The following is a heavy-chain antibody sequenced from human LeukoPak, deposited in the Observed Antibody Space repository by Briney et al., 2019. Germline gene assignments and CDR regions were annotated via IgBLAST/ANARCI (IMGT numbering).Heavy chain of an antibody. CDR2: ISGSGGST. J-gene: IGHJ4*02. CDR1: GFTFSSYA. D-gene: IGHD3-3*01. CDR3: AKKMSGYYSFDY. Sequence: PGGSLRLSCAASGFTFSSYAMSWVRQAPGKGLEWVSVISGSGGSTYYADSVKGRFTISRDNSKTTLYLQMNSLRAEDTAGYYCAKKMSGYYSFDYWGQGTLVTVSS. V-gene: IGHV3-23*01.